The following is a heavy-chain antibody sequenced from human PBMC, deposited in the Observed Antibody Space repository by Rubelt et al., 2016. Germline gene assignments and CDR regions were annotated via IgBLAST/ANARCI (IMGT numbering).Heavy chain of an antibody. CDR3: AKGYCGGGSCYGWYYFDY. J-gene: IGHJ4*02. CDR1: GGTFSSYA. D-gene: IGHD2-15*01. Sequence: QVQLVQSGAEVKKPGSSVKVSCKASGGTFSSYAISWVRQAPGQGLEWMGGIIPIFGTANYAQKFQGRVTITADESTGTAFMELSSLRSGDTAVYYVAKGYCGGGSCYGWYYFDYWGQGTLVTVSS. CDR2: IIPIFGTA. V-gene: IGHV1-69*01.